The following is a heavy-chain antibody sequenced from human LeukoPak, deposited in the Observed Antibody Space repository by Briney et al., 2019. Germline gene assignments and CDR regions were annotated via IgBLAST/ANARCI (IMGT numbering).Heavy chain of an antibody. CDR1: GGSFSGYY. Sequence: KPSETLSLTCAVYGGSFSGYYWSWIRQPPGKGLEWIGEINHSGSTNYNPSLKSRVTISVDTSKNQFSLKLSSVTAADTAVYYCARGRRALDIWGQGTMVTVSS. CDR2: INHSGST. CDR3: ARGRRALDI. V-gene: IGHV4-34*01. J-gene: IGHJ3*02.